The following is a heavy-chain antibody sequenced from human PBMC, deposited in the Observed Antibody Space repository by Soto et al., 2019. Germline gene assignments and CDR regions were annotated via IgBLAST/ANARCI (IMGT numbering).Heavy chain of an antibody. D-gene: IGHD3-22*01. V-gene: IGHV1-69*01. CDR1: GGLFSSYA. J-gene: IGHJ4*02. Sequence: QEQLVQSGAEVKKSGSSVKVSRKDTGGLFSSYAVSWVRQAPGQGLEWMGGIIPVFDTVYYAQKFQGRVTITADESTNTAYMELSSLRSEDTAMYYCVRGGSGYVWFNEFWGQGTLVTVSS. CDR3: VRGGSGYVWFNEF. CDR2: IIPVFDTV.